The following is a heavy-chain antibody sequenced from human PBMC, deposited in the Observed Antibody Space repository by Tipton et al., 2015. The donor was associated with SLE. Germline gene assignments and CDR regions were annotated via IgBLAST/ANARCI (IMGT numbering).Heavy chain of an antibody. D-gene: IGHD3-16*01. CDR3: ARPLRGGSYDDAFDI. Sequence: TLSLTCAVSGGSISYYYWSWIRQPPGKGLEWIGYVYYSGSTYYNPSLKSRVTISVDTSKSHFSLNLSSVTAADTAVYYCARPLRGGSYDDAFDIWGQGTMVTVSS. CDR1: GGSISYYY. CDR2: VYYSGST. V-gene: IGHV4-59*01. J-gene: IGHJ3*02.